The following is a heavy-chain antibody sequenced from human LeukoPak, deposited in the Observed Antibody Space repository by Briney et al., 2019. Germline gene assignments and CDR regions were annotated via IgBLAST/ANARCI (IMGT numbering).Heavy chain of an antibody. D-gene: IGHD6-19*01. J-gene: IGHJ4*02. V-gene: IGHV2-70*04. CDR1: GFSLSTTGMR. Sequence: SGPTLVNPTQTLTLTCTFSGFSLSTTGMRVSWIRQPPGKALEWLARNDWDDEKFYSTSLKTRLTISKDTSKNQVVLTMTNMDPVDTATYYCARIGSSGWHNDYWGQGTLVTVSS. CDR3: ARIGSSGWHNDY. CDR2: NDWDDEK.